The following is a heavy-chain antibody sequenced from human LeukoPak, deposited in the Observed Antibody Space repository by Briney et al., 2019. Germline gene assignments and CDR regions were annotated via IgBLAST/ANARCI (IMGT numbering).Heavy chain of an antibody. CDR2: ISGSGGST. J-gene: IGHJ4*02. D-gene: IGHD5-18*01. CDR3: AKGDTGVIRRYYFDF. CDR1: GFTFSSYA. Sequence: GGTLRLSCAASGFTFSSYAMSWVRQAPGKGLEWVSAISGSGGSTYYADSVKGRFTISRDNSKNTLYLQMNSLRAEDTAVYYCAKGDTGVIRRYYFDFWGQGTLVTVSS. V-gene: IGHV3-23*01.